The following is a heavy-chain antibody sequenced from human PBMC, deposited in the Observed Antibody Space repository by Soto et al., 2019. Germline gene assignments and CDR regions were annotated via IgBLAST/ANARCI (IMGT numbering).Heavy chain of an antibody. CDR1: GGTFSSYA. D-gene: IGHD3-22*01. V-gene: IGHV1-69*13. J-gene: IGHJ4*02. CDR2: IIPIFGTA. Sequence: SVKVSCKASGGTFSSYAISWVRESPGQGLEWMGGIIPIFGTANYAQKFQGRVTITADESTSTAYMELSSLRSEDTAVYYCARLYDSSGYYPFDYWGQGTLVTVSS. CDR3: ARLYDSSGYYPFDY.